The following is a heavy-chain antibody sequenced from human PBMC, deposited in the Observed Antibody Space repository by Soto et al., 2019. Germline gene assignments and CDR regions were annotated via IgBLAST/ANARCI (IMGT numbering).Heavy chain of an antibody. CDR2: ISGSGGST. Sequence: SLRLSCPSSGFTFSSYAMSWVRQAPWKGLEWVSAISGSGGSTYYADSVKGRFTISRDNSKNTLYLQMNSLRAEDTAVYYCAKGTSPAVAAQGSNWFDPWGQGTLVTVSS. CDR3: AKGTSPAVAAQGSNWFDP. CDR1: GFTFSSYA. D-gene: IGHD6-19*01. J-gene: IGHJ5*02. V-gene: IGHV3-23*01.